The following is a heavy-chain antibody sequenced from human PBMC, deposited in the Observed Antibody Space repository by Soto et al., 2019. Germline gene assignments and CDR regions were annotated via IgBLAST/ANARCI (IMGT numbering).Heavy chain of an antibody. CDR1: GFTFSSYA. Sequence: PGGSLRLSCAASGFTFSSYAMHWVRQAPGKGLEWVAVISYDGSNKYYADSVKGRFTISRDNSKNTLYLQMNSLRAEDTAVYYCARPKGENSVRGVMWFARKTPHQYSYGMDVWGKGTTVTVPS. J-gene: IGHJ6*04. CDR2: ISYDGSNK. D-gene: IGHD3-10*02. V-gene: IGHV3-30-3*01. CDR3: ARPKGENSVRGVMWFARKTPHQYSYGMDV.